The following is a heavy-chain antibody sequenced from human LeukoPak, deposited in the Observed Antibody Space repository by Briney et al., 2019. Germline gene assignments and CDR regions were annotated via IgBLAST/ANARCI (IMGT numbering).Heavy chain of an antibody. D-gene: IGHD1-26*01. CDR3: ARDRGYSGSYWGFDY. J-gene: IGHJ4*02. CDR2: ISSSSTI. V-gene: IGHV3-48*01. Sequence: PGGSLRLSCAASGFTFSSYSMNWVRQAPAKGLEWVSYISSSSTIYYADSVKGRFTISRDNAKNSLNLQMNSLRAEDTAVYYCARDRGYSGSYWGFDYWGQGNLVTVSS. CDR1: GFTFSSYS.